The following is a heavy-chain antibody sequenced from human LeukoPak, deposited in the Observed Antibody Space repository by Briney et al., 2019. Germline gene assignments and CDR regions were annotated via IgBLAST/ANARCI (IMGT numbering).Heavy chain of an antibody. D-gene: IGHD1-26*01. V-gene: IGHV4-59*08. Sequence: SETLSLTCTVSGGSISSYYWSWIRQPPGKGLEWIGYIYYSGSTNYNPSLTSRVTISEDTSKNQFSLRLSSVTAADTAVYYCARAAIVGTSYYFDYWGQGTLVTVSS. CDR3: ARAAIVGTSYYFDY. CDR1: GGSISSYY. CDR2: IYYSGST. J-gene: IGHJ4*02.